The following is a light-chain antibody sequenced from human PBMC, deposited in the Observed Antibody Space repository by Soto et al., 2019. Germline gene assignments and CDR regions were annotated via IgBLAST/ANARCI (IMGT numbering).Light chain of an antibody. Sequence: EIVLTQSPGTLSLSPGERATLSCRASQSVSSSYLAWFEQKPGQAPRLLINSASSRDTGIPDRFSGSGSGTGFTLTISRLDPEDFAVYYCQLYGGSPPHTLGQRTKLEIK. CDR1: QSVSSSY. J-gene: IGKJ2*01. V-gene: IGKV3-20*01. CDR3: QLYGGSPPHT. CDR2: SAS.